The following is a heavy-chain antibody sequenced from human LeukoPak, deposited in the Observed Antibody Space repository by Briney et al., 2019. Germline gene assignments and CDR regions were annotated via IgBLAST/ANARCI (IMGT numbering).Heavy chain of an antibody. CDR3: SNYELVAGTLDS. CDR1: GFTFSRFA. V-gene: IGHV3-23*01. Sequence: GGSLRLSCAASGFTFSRFAMTWVRQAPGKGLEWVSTMSGSGDSTYYADSVKGRFTISRDNSKNTLYLQMHSLRADDTAVYYCSNYELVAGTLDSWGQGTLVTVSS. CDR2: MSGSGDST. J-gene: IGHJ4*02. D-gene: IGHD6-19*01.